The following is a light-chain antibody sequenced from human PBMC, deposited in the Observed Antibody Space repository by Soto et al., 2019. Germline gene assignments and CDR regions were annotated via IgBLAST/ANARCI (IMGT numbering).Light chain of an antibody. CDR3: QQYMSSVT. Sequence: EIVLTQSPGSLSLSPGQRATLSCRASQSVDTTFFAWYQKKPGQAPRLLIYGASKRATGIPDRFSGSGSGTDFPLIISRLEPKDFAVYYCQQYMSSVTFGQGTRGKIK. CDR2: GAS. V-gene: IGKV3-20*01. CDR1: QSVDTTF. J-gene: IGKJ1*01.